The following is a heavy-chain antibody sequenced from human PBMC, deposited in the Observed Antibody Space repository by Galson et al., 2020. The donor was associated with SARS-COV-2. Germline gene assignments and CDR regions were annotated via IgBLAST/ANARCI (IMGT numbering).Heavy chain of an antibody. J-gene: IGHJ5*02. Sequence: GGSLRLSCVASGFTFTNFWMSWVRQAPGKGLEWVANIKQDGSETYYVDSVKGRFTISRDNSKNTLYLQMNSLRAEDTAVYYCAKDGLRYSNSWSVFDPWGQGTLVTVSS. V-gene: IGHV3-7*01. CDR1: GFTFTNFW. CDR2: IKQDGSET. CDR3: AKDGLRYSNSWSVFDP. D-gene: IGHD3-16*02.